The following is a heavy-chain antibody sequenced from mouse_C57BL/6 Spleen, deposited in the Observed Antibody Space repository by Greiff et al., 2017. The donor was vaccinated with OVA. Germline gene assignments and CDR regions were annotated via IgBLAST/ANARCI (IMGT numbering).Heavy chain of an antibody. CDR1: GYTFTDYE. J-gene: IGHJ3*01. CDR3: TRGYGYPFAY. D-gene: IGHD2-2*01. CDR2: IDPETGGT. V-gene: IGHV1-15*01. Sequence: VQLVESGAELVRPGASVTLSCKASGYTFTDYEMHWVKQTPVHGLEWIGAIDPETGGTAYNQKFKGKAILTADKSSSTAYMELRSLTSEDSAVYYCTRGYGYPFAYWGQGTLVTVSA.